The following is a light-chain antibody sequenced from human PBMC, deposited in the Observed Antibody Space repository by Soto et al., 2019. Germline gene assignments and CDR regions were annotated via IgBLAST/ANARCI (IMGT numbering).Light chain of an antibody. CDR1: QSVSSSY. J-gene: IGKJ1*01. CDR3: QQYGRSSWS. Sequence: EFLLTPSPETKSLSPXXRATLXGRSSQSVSSSYLAWYQQKPGQAPRLLIYGASSRATGNPDRFSGSGSGTDFTLTISRLEPEDFAVYYCQQYGRSSWSFGQGTKVDIK. V-gene: IGKV3-20*01. CDR2: GAS.